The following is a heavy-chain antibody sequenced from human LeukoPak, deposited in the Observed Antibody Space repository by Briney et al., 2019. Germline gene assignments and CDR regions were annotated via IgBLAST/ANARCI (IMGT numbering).Heavy chain of an antibody. J-gene: IGHJ3*02. D-gene: IGHD3-10*01. V-gene: IGHV4-59*01. CDR1: GDSINSYY. CDR2: GHYNGRT. CDR3: ARWGEHSALRVHAFDI. Sequence: KPSETLSLTCTVSGDSINSYYWNWIRQPPGKGLEWIGYGHYNGRTYKNPSHNSRVAFSVDTSKNQFSLKLTSVTAADTAVYYCARWGEHSALRVHAFDIWGQGTMVTVSS.